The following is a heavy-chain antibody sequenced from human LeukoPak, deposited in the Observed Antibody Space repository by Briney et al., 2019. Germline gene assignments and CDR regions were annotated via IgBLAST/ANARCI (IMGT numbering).Heavy chain of an antibody. CDR1: KFTFSTAW. CDR2: INPDGSTI. V-gene: IGHV3-7*03. J-gene: IGHJ4*02. CDR3: ARDPGAYCGGDCYIDY. Sequence: GGSLRLSCAASKFTFSTAWMSWVRQAPGKGLDWLGNINPDGSTINYVDSVKGRFTFSRDNAKKSLYLQMNSLRAEDTAVYYCARDPGAYCGGDCYIDYWGQGTLVTVSS. D-gene: IGHD2-21*01.